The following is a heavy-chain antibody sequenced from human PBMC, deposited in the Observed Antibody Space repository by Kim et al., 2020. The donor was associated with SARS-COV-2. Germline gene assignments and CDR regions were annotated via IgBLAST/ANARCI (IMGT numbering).Heavy chain of an antibody. CDR3: ARHLFHMRWFDT. D-gene: IGHD2-2*01. V-gene: IGHV4-59*08. CDR2: IYYSGST. CDR1: GGSISSYY. J-gene: IGHJ5*02. Sequence: SETLYLTCTVSGGSISSYYWSWIRQPPGKGLEWIGYIYYSGSTNYNPSLKRRVTISVDTSKNQFSLKLSSVTAADTAVYYCARHLFHMRWFDTWGQGTLVTVSS.